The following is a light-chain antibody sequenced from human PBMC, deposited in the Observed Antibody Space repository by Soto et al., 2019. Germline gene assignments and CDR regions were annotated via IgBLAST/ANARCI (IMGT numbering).Light chain of an antibody. CDR1: QSVSSN. J-gene: IGKJ5*01. CDR3: QQRRSSIP. CDR2: DTS. V-gene: IGKV3-11*01. Sequence: IVLSQSPCTLSLSEGERATLSCRASQSVSSNLAWYQQKPGQAPRLLIYDTSNRATGIPARFSGSGSGTDFTLTVSSLEPEDSAVYYCQQRRSSIPFGQGTRLEIK.